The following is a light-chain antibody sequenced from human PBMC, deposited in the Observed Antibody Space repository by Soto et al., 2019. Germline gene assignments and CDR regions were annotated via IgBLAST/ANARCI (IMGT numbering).Light chain of an antibody. J-gene: IGLJ3*02. CDR3: QTFDGSLPWL. V-gene: IGLV1-40*01. CDR2: NNN. CDR1: SSNIGAGYD. Sequence: QSVLTQPPSVSGAPGQRVTISCTGSSSNIGAGYDVHWYQQLPGTAPKLLIYNNNLRPSGVPDRFSGSRSGTSASLAIAGLQTDDEADYYCQTFDGSLPWLFGGWTKVTVL.